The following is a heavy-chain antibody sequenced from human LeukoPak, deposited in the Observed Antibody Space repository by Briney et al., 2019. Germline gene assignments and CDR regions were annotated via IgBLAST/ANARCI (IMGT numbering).Heavy chain of an antibody. V-gene: IGHV4-4*08. CDR3: ARDRNYYGSGSYAY. Sequence: SETLSLTCTVSGGSISPNYWSWIRQFPGKGLEWIGFSYSDGRTEYSPSLKSRVTISVDTSNDQFSLRLTSVTAADTAVYYCARDRNYYGSGSYAYWGQGTLVTVSS. CDR2: SYSDGRT. J-gene: IGHJ4*02. CDR1: GGSISPNY. D-gene: IGHD3-10*01.